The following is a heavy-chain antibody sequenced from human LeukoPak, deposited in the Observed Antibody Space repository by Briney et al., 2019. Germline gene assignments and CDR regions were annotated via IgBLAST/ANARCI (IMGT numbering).Heavy chain of an antibody. CDR3: AKTSLNYDFWSAPEF. CDR1: GYTFSSYG. J-gene: IGHJ4*02. V-gene: IGHV3-23*01. Sequence: GGSLRLSCAASGYTFSSYGMHWVRQAPGKGLEWVSAISGSGGSTYYADSVKGRFTISRDNSKNTLYLQMNSLRAEDTAVYYCAKTSLNYDFWSAPEFWGQGTLVTVSS. D-gene: IGHD3-3*01. CDR2: ISGSGGST.